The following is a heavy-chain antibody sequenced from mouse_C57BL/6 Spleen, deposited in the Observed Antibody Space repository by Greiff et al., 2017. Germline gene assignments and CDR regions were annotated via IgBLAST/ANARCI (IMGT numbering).Heavy chain of an antibody. J-gene: IGHJ2*01. Sequence: DVQLVESGGGLVKPGGSLKLSCAASGFTFSSYAMSWVRQTPEKRLEWVATISDGGSYTYYPDNVKGRFTISRDNAKNNLYLQMSHLKSEDTAMYYCARDSGPYFDYWGQGTTLTVSS. CDR3: ARDSGPYFDY. D-gene: IGHD4-1*01. CDR1: GFTFSSYA. CDR2: ISDGGSYT. V-gene: IGHV5-4*01.